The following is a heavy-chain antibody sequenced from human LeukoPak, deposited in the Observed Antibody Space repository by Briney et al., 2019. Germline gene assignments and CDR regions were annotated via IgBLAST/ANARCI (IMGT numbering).Heavy chain of an antibody. CDR2: ISTYNGDT. D-gene: IGHD5-18*01. J-gene: IGHJ4*02. V-gene: IGHV1-18*04. CDR1: GYTFTSYH. CDR3: ARGSSYGFSMGY. Sequence: ASVKVSCKASGYTFTSYHMHWVRQAPGQGLEWMGWISTYNGDTNYAQKLQGRVTMTTDTSTSTAYMELRSLRSDDTAVYYCARGSSYGFSMGYWGQGTLVIVSS.